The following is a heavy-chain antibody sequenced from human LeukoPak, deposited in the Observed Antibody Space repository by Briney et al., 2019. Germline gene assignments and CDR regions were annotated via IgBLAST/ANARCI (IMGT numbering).Heavy chain of an antibody. CDR1: GYTFTGYY. Sequence: ASVKLSCKASGYTFTGYYMHWVRQAPGQGLEWMGWINPNSGGTNYAQKFQGRFTTTRDTCISTAYMELSRLRSDDTAVYYCARGCYGSGSYSHPYNWFDPWGQGTLVTVSS. CDR3: ARGCYGSGSYSHPYNWFDP. CDR2: INPNSGGT. D-gene: IGHD3-10*01. V-gene: IGHV1-2*02. J-gene: IGHJ5*02.